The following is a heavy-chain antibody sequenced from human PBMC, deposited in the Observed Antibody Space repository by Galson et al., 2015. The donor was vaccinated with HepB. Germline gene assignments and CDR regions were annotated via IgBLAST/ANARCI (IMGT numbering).Heavy chain of an antibody. J-gene: IGHJ4*02. D-gene: IGHD2-21*01. V-gene: IGHV3-33*01. CDR3: ARDLCGGDCYGFDY. Sequence: SLRLSCAASGFTFSSYGMHWVRQAPGKGLEWVAVIWYDGSNKYYADSVKGRFTISRDNSKNTLYLQMNSLRAEDTAVYYCARDLCGGDCYGFDYWGQGTLVTVSS. CDR1: GFTFSSYG. CDR2: IWYDGSNK.